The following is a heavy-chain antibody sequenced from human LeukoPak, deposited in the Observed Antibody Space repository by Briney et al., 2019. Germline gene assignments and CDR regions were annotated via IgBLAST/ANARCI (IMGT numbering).Heavy chain of an antibody. CDR3: ARRGCSTGGYFYYHLDV. CDR2: INSDGSSP. Sequence: GGSLRLSCAASGFTFNSYLMHWVRQAPGKGLVWVSRINSDGSSPTYADSVKGRFTISRDNAKNTLYLQMNSLRAEDTAFYYCARRGCSTGGYFYYHLDVWGKGTAVTVSS. J-gene: IGHJ6*03. V-gene: IGHV3-74*01. D-gene: IGHD6-13*01. CDR1: GFTFNSYL.